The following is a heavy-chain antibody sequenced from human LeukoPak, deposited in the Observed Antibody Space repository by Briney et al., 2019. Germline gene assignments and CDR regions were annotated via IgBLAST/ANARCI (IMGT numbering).Heavy chain of an antibody. Sequence: HRASVKVSCKASGYSFVGYGITWVRQAPGQGLEWMGWMNPDNGDTGYAPKFQGRVTITRDTSISTAYMELSSLRSEDTAVYYCARDRPYGGGLYYMDVWGKGTTVTVSS. CDR3: ARDRPYGGGLYYMDV. CDR1: GYSFVGYG. J-gene: IGHJ6*03. CDR2: MNPDNGDT. V-gene: IGHV1-8*03. D-gene: IGHD3-16*01.